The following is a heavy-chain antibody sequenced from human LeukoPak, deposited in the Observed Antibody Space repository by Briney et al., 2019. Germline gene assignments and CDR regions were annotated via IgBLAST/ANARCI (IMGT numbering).Heavy chain of an antibody. CDR2: IKSKTDGGTT. V-gene: IGHV3-15*01. Sequence: GGFLRLSCAASGFTFSNAWMSRVRQAPGKGLELVGRIKSKTDGGTTDYAAPVKGRFTISRDDSKNTLYLQMNSLKTEDTAVYYCTTGLELLWFGELSRDYFDYWGQGTLVTVSS. D-gene: IGHD3-10*01. J-gene: IGHJ4*02. CDR1: GFTFSNAW. CDR3: TTGLELLWFGELSRDYFDY.